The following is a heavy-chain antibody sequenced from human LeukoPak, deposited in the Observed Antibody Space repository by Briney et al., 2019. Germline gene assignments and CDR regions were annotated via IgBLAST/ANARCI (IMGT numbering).Heavy chain of an antibody. CDR1: GYTFSSSA. V-gene: IGHV1-3*01. CDR2: INAGNGNT. CDR3: ARWAGRLISSSWLEY. Sequence: GASVKVSCKASGYTFSSSAMHWVRQAPGQRLEWMGWINAGNGNTKYSQKFQDRVSITRDTSASTAYMELNSLRSEDTAVYYCARWAGRLISSSWLEYWGQGTLVTVSS. D-gene: IGHD6-13*01. J-gene: IGHJ4*02.